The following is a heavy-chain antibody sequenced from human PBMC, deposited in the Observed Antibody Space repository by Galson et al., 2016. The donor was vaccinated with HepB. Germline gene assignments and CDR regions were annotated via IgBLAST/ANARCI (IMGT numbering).Heavy chain of an antibody. CDR1: GISFSDSY. D-gene: IGHD6-13*01. Sequence: ETLSLTCANYGISFSDSYWSWIRQPPGKGLEWIGEINHGGRTNYNPSLKSRVTISVDTSKNQFSLKLRSVTAADPAVYYCARGYFRSSLNSLRYYDFDYWGQGTLLTVSS. J-gene: IGHJ4*02. CDR3: ARGYFRSSLNSLRYYDFDY. CDR2: INHGGRT. V-gene: IGHV4-34*01.